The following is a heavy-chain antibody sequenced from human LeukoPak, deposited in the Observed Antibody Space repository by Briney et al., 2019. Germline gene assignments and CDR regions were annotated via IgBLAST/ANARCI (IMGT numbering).Heavy chain of an antibody. CDR1: GGSISSGSYY. J-gene: IGHJ6*03. CDR2: IYTSGST. CDR3: ARDGTTAAYYYYYMDV. Sequence: PSQTLSLTCTVSGGSISSGSYYWSWIRQPAGKGLEWIGRIYTSGSTNYSPSLKSRVTISVDTSKNQFSLKLSSVTAADTAVYYCARDGTTAAYYYYYMDVWGKGTTVTVSS. V-gene: IGHV4-61*02. D-gene: IGHD2/OR15-2a*01.